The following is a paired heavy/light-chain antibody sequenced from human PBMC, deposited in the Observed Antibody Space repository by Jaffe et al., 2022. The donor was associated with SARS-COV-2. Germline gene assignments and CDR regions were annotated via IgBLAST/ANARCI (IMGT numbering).Light chain of an antibody. CDR3: QAWDSSIV. CDR1: KLGDKY. J-gene: IGLJ2*01. CDR2: QDS. V-gene: IGLV3-1*01. Sequence: SYELTQPPSVSVSPGQTASITCSGDKLGDKYACWYQQKPGQSPVLVIYQDSKRPSGIPERFSGSNSGNTATLTISGTQAMDEADYYCQAWDSSIVFGGGTKLTVL.
Heavy chain of an antibody. Sequence: QVQLVQSGAEVKKPGASVKVSCKASGYTFTSYDINWVRQATGQGLEWMGWMNPNSGNTGYAQKFQGRVTMTRNTSISTAYMELSSLRSEDTAVYYCARGKKPMVRGVILDVYYFDYWGQGTLVTVSS. CDR1: GYTFTSYD. CDR3: ARGKKPMVRGVILDVYYFDY. D-gene: IGHD3-10*01. CDR2: MNPNSGNT. V-gene: IGHV1-8*01. J-gene: IGHJ4*02.